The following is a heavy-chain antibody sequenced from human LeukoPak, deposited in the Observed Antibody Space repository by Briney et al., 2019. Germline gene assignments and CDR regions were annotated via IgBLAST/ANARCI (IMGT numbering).Heavy chain of an antibody. CDR1: GFTFSSYA. J-gene: IGHJ5*02. Sequence: GGSLRLSCAASGFTFSSYAMSWVRQAPGKGLEWVSAISGSGGSTYYADSVKGRFTISRDNSKNTLYLQMNSLRAEDTAVYYCAKGARNHYYGSGSYYISRRSFGWFDPWGQGTLVTVSS. V-gene: IGHV3-23*01. D-gene: IGHD3-10*01. CDR3: AKGARNHYYGSGSYYISRRSFGWFDP. CDR2: ISGSGGST.